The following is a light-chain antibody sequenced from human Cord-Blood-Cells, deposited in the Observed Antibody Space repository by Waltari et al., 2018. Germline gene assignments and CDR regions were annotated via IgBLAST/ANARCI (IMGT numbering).Light chain of an antibody. J-gene: IGLJ3*02. CDR2: EDN. CDR1: SGSLASHY. CDR3: QSYDSSNQV. Sequence: NFMLTPSHSVSESTGKTVTISCTRSSGSLASHYVQRSQQRPGSAPSTVIYEDNQRPSGVPDRFSGSIDSSSNSASLTISGLKTEDEADYYCQSYDSSNQVFGGGTKLTVL. V-gene: IGLV6-57*03.